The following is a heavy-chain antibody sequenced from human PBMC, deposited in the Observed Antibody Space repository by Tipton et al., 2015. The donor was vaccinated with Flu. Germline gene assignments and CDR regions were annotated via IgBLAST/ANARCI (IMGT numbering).Heavy chain of an antibody. J-gene: IGHJ2*01. CDR2: IYYSGST. V-gene: IGHV4-39*07. Sequence: LRLSCAVSGGSISTNDYYWGWIRQPPGKGLEWIGSIYYSGSTYYNPSLKSRVTISIDTYNNKFSRKLTSVTAADPAVYYCAREPTYYDILTGYSRRVWYFDLWGRGTLVPVSS. CDR1: GGSISTNDYY. D-gene: IGHD3-9*01. CDR3: AREPTYYDILTGYSRRVWYFDL.